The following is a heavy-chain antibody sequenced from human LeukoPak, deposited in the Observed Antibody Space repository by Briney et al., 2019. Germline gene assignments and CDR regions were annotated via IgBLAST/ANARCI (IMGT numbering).Heavy chain of an antibody. CDR1: GFTFSSYE. Sequence: GGSLRLSCAASGFTFSSYEMNWVRQAPGKGLEWVSYISSSGSTIYYADSVKGRFTISRDNAKNSLYLQMNSLRADDTAVYYCAKDLQRHCSGGSCYEKKYFSAFDIWGQGTMVTVSS. CDR3: AKDLQRHCSGGSCYEKKYFSAFDI. J-gene: IGHJ3*02. D-gene: IGHD2-15*01. CDR2: ISSSGSTI. V-gene: IGHV3-48*03.